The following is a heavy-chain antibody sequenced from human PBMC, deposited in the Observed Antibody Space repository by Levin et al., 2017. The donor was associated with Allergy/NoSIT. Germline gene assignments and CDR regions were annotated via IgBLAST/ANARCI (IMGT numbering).Heavy chain of an antibody. D-gene: IGHD2-21*02. J-gene: IGHJ5*02. CDR2: INHSGST. CDR1: GGSFSGYY. Sequence: PSETLSLTCAVYGGSFSGYYWSWIRQPPGKGLEWIGEINHSGSTNYNPSLKSRVTISVDTSKNQFSLKLSSVTAADTAVYYCARGVCGGDCGGPHWFDPWGQGTLVTVSS. CDR3: ARGVCGGDCGGPHWFDP. V-gene: IGHV4-34*01.